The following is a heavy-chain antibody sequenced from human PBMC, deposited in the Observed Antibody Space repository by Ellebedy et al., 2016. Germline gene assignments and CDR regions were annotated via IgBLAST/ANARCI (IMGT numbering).Heavy chain of an antibody. D-gene: IGHD5-18*01. V-gene: IGHV3-7*03. CDR3: VKSGHSYAWSY. Sequence: GESLKISCAASGFTFSSYWMGWVGQAPGKGLEWVANIRSDESEKYFKDSVKGRFTISRDNSKNTLYLQMNSLTADDTAVYFCVKSGHSYAWSYWGQGTLVTVSS. J-gene: IGHJ4*02. CDR1: GFTFSSYW. CDR2: IRSDESEK.